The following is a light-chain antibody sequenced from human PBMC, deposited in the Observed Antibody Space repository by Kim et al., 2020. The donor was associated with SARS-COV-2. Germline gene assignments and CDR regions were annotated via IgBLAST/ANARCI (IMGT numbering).Light chain of an antibody. CDR1: SSDIGGYNH. V-gene: IGLV2-8*01. J-gene: IGLJ3*02. CDR3: SSYGGNNNWV. CDR2: EVS. Sequence: QSALTQPPSASGSPGQSVTISCTGTSSDIGGYNHVSWYQQHPGEAPKLMIYEVSKWPSGVPDRFSGSKSGNTASLTVSGLQADDEANYYCSSYGGNNNWVFGGGTKLTVL.